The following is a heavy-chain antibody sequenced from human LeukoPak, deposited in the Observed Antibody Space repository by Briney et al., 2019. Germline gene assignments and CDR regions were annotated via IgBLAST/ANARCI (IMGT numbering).Heavy chain of an antibody. Sequence: GGSLRLSCAASGFSFSSYGMHWVRQAPGKGLEWVALIRYDGSNKYYADSVKGRFTISRDNAKNSLYLQLNSLRAEDTAVYYCARDPYSGTYSDYYYYYMDVWGKGTTVTVSS. CDR3: ARDPYSGTYSDYYYYYMDV. CDR1: GFSFSSYG. J-gene: IGHJ6*03. CDR2: IRYDGSNK. D-gene: IGHD1-26*01. V-gene: IGHV3-30*02.